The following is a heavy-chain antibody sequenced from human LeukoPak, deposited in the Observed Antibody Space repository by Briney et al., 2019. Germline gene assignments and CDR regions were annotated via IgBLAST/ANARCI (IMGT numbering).Heavy chain of an antibody. J-gene: IGHJ4*02. V-gene: IGHV3-23*01. CDR2: ISGSGGST. Sequence: GGSLRLSCAASGFTFSSYAMSWVRQAPGKGLEWVSAISGSGGSTYYADSVKGRFTISRDNSKNTLYLQMNSLRAEDTALYYCARQAGNYDYVWGSYRYYFDYWGQGTLVTVSS. CDR1: GFTFSSYA. CDR3: ARQAGNYDYVWGSYRYYFDY. D-gene: IGHD3-16*02.